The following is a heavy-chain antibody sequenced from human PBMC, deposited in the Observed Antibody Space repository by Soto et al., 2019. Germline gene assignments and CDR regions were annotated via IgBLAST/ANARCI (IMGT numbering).Heavy chain of an antibody. CDR3: ARSVFP. CDR2: IYYSGNT. J-gene: IGHJ5*02. CDR1: GGSISRGGYY. Sequence: SETLSLNCTVSGGSISRGGYYWSWIRQHPGKGLEWIGYIYYSGNTYYNPSLKSRVTMSVDTSKNQFSLKLTSVTAADTAVYYCARSVFPWGQGNLVTVS. V-gene: IGHV4-31*03.